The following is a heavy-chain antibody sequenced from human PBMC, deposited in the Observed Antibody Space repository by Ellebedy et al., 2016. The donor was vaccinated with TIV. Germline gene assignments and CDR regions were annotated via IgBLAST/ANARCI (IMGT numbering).Heavy chain of an antibody. CDR1: GFTFSSYE. J-gene: IGHJ5*02. V-gene: IGHV3-48*03. CDR2: ISSSGSTI. Sequence: GGSLRLSCAASGFTFSSYEMNWVRQAPGKGLEWVSYISSSGSTIYYADSVKGRFTISRDNAKNSLYLQMNSLRAEDTAVYYCAKPYSSSWYGWFDPWGQGTLVTVSS. D-gene: IGHD6-13*01. CDR3: AKPYSSSWYGWFDP.